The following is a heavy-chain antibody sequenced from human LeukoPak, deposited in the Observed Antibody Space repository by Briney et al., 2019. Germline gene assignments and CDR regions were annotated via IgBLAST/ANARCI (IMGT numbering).Heavy chain of an antibody. CDR1: GGSFSGYY. J-gene: IGHJ5*01. D-gene: IGHD5-18*01. V-gene: IGHV4-34*01. CDR2: INHSGST. CDR3: GRVGTWIQLWFDY. Sequence: SGTLSLTCAVYGGSFSGYYWSWIRQPPGKGLEWIGEINHSGSTNYNPSLKSRVTVSVDTSKNQFSLKLSSVTAADTAVYYCGRVGTWIQLWFDYWGQGTLVTVSS.